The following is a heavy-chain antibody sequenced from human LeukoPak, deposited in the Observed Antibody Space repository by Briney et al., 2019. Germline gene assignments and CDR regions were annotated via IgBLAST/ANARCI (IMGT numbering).Heavy chain of an antibody. J-gene: IGHJ6*03. CDR3: ARDGRYSSSWYYYYYYMDV. D-gene: IGHD6-13*01. CDR1: GFTFNNYG. V-gene: IGHV3-30*02. Sequence: PGGSLRLSCAASGFTFNNYGMHWVRQAPGKGLEWVAFIRYEGNEKYYADSVKGRFTISRDNSKNTLYLQMNSLRAEDTAVYYCARDGRYSSSWYYYYYYMDVWGKGTTVTVSS. CDR2: IRYEGNEK.